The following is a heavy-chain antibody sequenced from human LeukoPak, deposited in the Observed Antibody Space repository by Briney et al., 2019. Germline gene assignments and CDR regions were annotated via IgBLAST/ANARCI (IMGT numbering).Heavy chain of an antibody. J-gene: IGHJ6*03. CDR2: ISWNSGSI. CDR1: GFTFDDYA. V-gene: IGHV3-9*03. Sequence: GGSLRLSCAASGFTFDDYAMHWVRQAPGKGLEWVPGISWNSGSIGYADSVKGRFTISRDNAKNSLYLQMNSLRAEDMALYYCAKGGDYYYYYYMDVWGKGTTVTVSS. CDR3: AKGGDYYYYYYMDV.